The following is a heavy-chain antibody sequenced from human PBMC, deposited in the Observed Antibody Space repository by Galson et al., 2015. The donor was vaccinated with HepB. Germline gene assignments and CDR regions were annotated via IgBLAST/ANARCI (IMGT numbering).Heavy chain of an antibody. CDR3: ARGRQRIAAGPTRLRENRDAFDI. V-gene: IGHV4-34*01. D-gene: IGHD6-6*01. CDR2: INHSGST. Sequence: SETLSLTCAVYGGSFSGYYWSWIRQPPGKGLEWIGEINHSGSTNYNPSLKSRVTISVDTSKNQFSLKLSSVTAADTAVYYCARGRQRIAAGPTRLRENRDAFDIWGQGTMVTVSS. J-gene: IGHJ3*02. CDR1: GGSFSGYY.